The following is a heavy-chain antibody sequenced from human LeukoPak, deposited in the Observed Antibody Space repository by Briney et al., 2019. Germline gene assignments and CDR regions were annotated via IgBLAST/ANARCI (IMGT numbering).Heavy chain of an antibody. Sequence: PSETLSLTCTVSGGSISSSSYYWGWIRQPPGKGLEWIGSIYYSGSTYYNPSLKSRVTISVDTSKNQFSLKLTSVTAADTAMYYCAREVNCSSTSCYLFAFDIWGQGTMVTVSS. J-gene: IGHJ3*02. V-gene: IGHV4-39*02. D-gene: IGHD2-2*01. CDR1: GGSISSSSYY. CDR3: AREVNCSSTSCYLFAFDI. CDR2: IYYSGST.